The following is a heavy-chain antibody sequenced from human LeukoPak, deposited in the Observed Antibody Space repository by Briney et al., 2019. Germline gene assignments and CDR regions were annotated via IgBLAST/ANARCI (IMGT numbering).Heavy chain of an antibody. J-gene: IGHJ4*02. CDR2: IYYSGST. D-gene: IGHD3-10*01. CDR1: GGSISSSSYY. Sequence: ASETLSLTCTVSGGSISSSSYYWGWIRQPPGKGLEWIGSIYYSGSTYYNPSLKSRVTISVDTSKNQFSLKLSSVTAADTAVYYCARARGAGAIDYRGQGTRVTVSS. V-gene: IGHV4-39*07. CDR3: ARARGAGAIDY.